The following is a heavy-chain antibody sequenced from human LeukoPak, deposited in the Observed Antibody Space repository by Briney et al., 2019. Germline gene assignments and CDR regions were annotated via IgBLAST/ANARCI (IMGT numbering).Heavy chain of an antibody. D-gene: IGHD4/OR15-4a*01. Sequence: SETLSLTCTVSGGSISSYYWSWIRQPPGKGLEWIGYIYYSGGTNYNPSLKSRVTISVDTSKNQFSLKLSSVTAADTAVYYCARSAGTLVPYWYFDLWGRGTLVTVSS. CDR3: ARSAGTLVPYWYFDL. CDR2: IYYSGGT. V-gene: IGHV4-59*01. CDR1: GGSISSYY. J-gene: IGHJ2*01.